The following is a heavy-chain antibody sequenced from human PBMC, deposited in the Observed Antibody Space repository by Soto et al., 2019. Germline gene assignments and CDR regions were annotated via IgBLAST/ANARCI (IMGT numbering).Heavy chain of an antibody. J-gene: IGHJ6*02. CDR3: AKDLAANTIYDYYGMAV. CDR2: ISYDGSNK. Sequence: QVQLVESGGGVVQPGRSLRLSCAASGFTFSSYGMHWVRQAPGKGLEWVAGISYDGSNKYYADSGKGRFTISGGNSKNTRDLQMNSLRAEDTAVYYCAKDLAANTIYDYYGMAVWGQGTTGAVSS. D-gene: IGHD7-27*01. V-gene: IGHV3-30*18. CDR1: GFTFSSYG.